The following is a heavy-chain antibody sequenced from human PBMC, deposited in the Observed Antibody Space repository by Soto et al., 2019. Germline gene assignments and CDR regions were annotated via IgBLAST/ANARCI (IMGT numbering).Heavy chain of an antibody. CDR3: ANAYCSSTSCRAEYLQH. CDR1: GFIFENFG. Sequence: GGSLRLSCAASGFIFENFGMSWVRQAPGKGLEWISSISGSGFKKYYADSVKGRFTISRDNSKSTVYLELNNLSAEDTAVYHCANAYCSSTSCRAEYLQHWGQGTLVTVSS. D-gene: IGHD2-2*01. J-gene: IGHJ1*01. CDR2: ISGSGFKK. V-gene: IGHV3-23*01.